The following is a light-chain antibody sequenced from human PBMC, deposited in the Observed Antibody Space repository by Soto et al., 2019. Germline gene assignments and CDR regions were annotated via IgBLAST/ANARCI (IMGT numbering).Light chain of an antibody. V-gene: IGKV3-20*01. CDR2: GAS. J-gene: IGKJ2*01. Sequence: EIVLTQSPGTLSLSPGERATLSCRASQSVSSSYLAWYQQKPGQAPRLLIYGASSRATGIPDRFSGSGSGSDFILTISRLEPEDFAVYYCQQYGSSPPTCAQGTKLEIK. CDR3: QQYGSSPPT. CDR1: QSVSSSY.